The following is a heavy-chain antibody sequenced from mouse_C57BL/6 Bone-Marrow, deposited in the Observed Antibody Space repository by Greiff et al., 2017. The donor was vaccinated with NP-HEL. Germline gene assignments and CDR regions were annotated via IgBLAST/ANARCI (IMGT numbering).Heavy chain of an antibody. CDR3: AITVVRDYAMDY. D-gene: IGHD1-1*01. Sequence: EVHLVESGGDLVKPGGSLKLSCAASGFTFSSYGMSWVRQTPDKRLEWVATLSSGGSYTYYPDSVKKRITISRDNAKNTLSLQRSSLKSEDTAMYYCAITVVRDYAMDYWGQGTSVTVSS. V-gene: IGHV5-6*01. CDR2: LSSGGSYT. J-gene: IGHJ4*01. CDR1: GFTFSSYG.